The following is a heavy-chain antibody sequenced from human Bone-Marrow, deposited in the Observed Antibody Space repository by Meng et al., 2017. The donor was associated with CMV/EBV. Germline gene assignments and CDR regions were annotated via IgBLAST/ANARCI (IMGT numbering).Heavy chain of an antibody. CDR1: GFTFSSCE. CDR2: ISSSGSTI. V-gene: IGHV3-48*03. CDR3: ASLYCSSTSCYPNYFDY. D-gene: IGHD2-2*01. Sequence: GGSLRLSCAASGFTFSSCEMNWVRQAPGKGVEWVSYISSSGSTIYYADSVKGRFTISRDNAKNSLYLQMNSLRAEDTAVYYCASLYCSSTSCYPNYFDYWGQGTLVTVSS. J-gene: IGHJ4*02.